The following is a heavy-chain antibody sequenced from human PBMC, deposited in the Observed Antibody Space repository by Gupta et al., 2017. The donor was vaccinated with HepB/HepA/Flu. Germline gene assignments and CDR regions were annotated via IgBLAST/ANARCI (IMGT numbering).Heavy chain of an antibody. CDR2: IYSSGTT. D-gene: IGHD5-24*01. CDR3: ARAGGRDGYDDY. Sequence: QVQLQESGPGLVKPSETLSLTCSVSGGSMSSYYWSWIRQPAGKGLEWIGRIYSSGTTNYNPSLKSRVMMSIDTSKNQFSLILSAVTAADTAVYYCARAGGRDGYDDYWGRGTRVTVSS. CDR1: GGSMSSYY. J-gene: IGHJ4*02. V-gene: IGHV4-4*07.